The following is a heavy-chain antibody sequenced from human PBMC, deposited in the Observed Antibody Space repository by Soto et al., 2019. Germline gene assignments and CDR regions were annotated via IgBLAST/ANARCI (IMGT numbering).Heavy chain of an antibody. CDR1: GFTFSSYG. Sequence: VGSLRLSCAASGFTFSSYGLHWVRQAPGKGLKWVAVISYDGSNKYYADSVKGRFTISRDNSKNTLYLQMNSLRAEDTAVYYCAKVGGGQWIRSYYFDSWGQGTLVTASS. J-gene: IGHJ4*02. V-gene: IGHV3-30*18. CDR2: ISYDGSNK. CDR3: AKVGGGQWIRSYYFDS. D-gene: IGHD5-12*01.